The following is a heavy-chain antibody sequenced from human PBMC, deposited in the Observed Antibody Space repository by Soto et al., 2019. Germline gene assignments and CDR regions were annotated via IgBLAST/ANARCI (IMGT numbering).Heavy chain of an antibody. CDR1: GYTFTSYD. J-gene: IGHJ4*02. V-gene: IGHV1-8*01. D-gene: IGHD4-17*01. Sequence: ASVKVSCKASGYTFTSYDINWVRQATGQGLEWMGWMNPNSGNTGYAQRFQGRVTMTRDTSTGAVYMEVGSLRSEDTAMYYCARSRNDYDRFYFAYWGQGTLVTVSS. CDR3: ARSRNDYDRFYFAY. CDR2: MNPNSGNT.